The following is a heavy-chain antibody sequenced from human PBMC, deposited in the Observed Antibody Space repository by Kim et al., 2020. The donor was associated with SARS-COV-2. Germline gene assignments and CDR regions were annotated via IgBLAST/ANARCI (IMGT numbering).Heavy chain of an antibody. D-gene: IGHD2-21*02. V-gene: IGHV3-23*01. CDR3: AKMLAKSCAGGYCYMDY. CDR2: ISGGGDSS. Sequence: GGSLRLSCAVSGFTFSSYAMSWVRQTPGKGLEWVSAISGGGDSSYYLDSVKGRFIISRDNSKNTLYPQMTSLRADDTAVYYCAKMLAKSCAGGYCYMDYWGHGTRVTVSS. CDR1: GFTFSSYA. J-gene: IGHJ4*01.